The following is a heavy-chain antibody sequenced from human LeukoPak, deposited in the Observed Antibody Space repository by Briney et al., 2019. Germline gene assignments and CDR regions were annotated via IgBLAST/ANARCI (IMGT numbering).Heavy chain of an antibody. V-gene: IGHV4-59*01. CDR3: ARVSGGAFDI. Sequence: PSETLSLTCTVSGGSISSYYWSWIRQPPGKGLEWIGYIYYSGSTNYNPSLKSRVTISVDTSKNQFSLKLSSVTAADTAVYYCARVSGGAFDIWGRGTMVTVSS. D-gene: IGHD3-10*01. J-gene: IGHJ3*02. CDR2: IYYSGST. CDR1: GGSISSYY.